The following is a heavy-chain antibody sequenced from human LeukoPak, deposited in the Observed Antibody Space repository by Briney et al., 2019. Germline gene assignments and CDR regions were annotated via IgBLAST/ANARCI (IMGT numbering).Heavy chain of an antibody. CDR3: AKFVGGPFDS. Sequence: GGSLRLPCAAFGFTFTSYAMSWVRQAPGKGLEWVSAVSGSGGTPYYADSVKGRFTISRDNSMNTLYLQMNSLRAEDTALYYCAKFVGGPFDSWGQGTLVTVSS. CDR1: GFTFTSYA. J-gene: IGHJ4*02. V-gene: IGHV3-23*01. D-gene: IGHD3-16*01. CDR2: VSGSGGTP.